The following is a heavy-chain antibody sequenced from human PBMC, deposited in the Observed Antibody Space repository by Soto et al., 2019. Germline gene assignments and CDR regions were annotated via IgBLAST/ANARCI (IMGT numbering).Heavy chain of an antibody. CDR2: TYYRSKWYN. J-gene: IGHJ6*02. CDR1: GDSVSSNSAA. D-gene: IGHD3-16*01. CDR3: VRDLVRPKSLYDFFLVSYWADTDYYYGMDV. Sequence: SQTLSLTCAISGDSVSSNSAAWNWIRQSPSRGLEWLGRTYYRSKWYNDYAVSVKSRITINPDTSKNQFSLQLNSVTPEDSAVYYCVRDLVRPKSLYDFFLVSYWADTDYYYGMDVWGQGTTVTVSS. V-gene: IGHV6-1*01.